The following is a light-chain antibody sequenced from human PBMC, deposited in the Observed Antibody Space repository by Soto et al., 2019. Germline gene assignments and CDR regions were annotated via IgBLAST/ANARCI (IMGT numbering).Light chain of an antibody. J-gene: IGLJ2*01. CDR1: SSDVGGYNY. Sequence: QSALTQPRSVSGSPGQSVTICCTGTSSDVGGYNYVSWYQQHPGKAPKLMIYDVSKRPSGVPDRFSGSKSGNTASLTISGLQAEDEADYYCCSYAGSYTYLFGGGTKLTV. CDR2: DVS. V-gene: IGLV2-11*01. CDR3: CSYAGSYTYL.